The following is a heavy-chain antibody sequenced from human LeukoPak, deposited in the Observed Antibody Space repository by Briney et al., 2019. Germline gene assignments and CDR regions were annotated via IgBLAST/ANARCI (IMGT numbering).Heavy chain of an antibody. CDR2: INPHSGGT. CDR1: TDTFTGYY. Sequence: GASVKVSCKVSTDTFTGYYMHWVRQAPGQGLEWMGWINPHSGGTNYAQKFQGRVTMTRDTSISTAYMELNRLRSDDTAVYYCASVVGGTHCFDPWGQGTLVTVAA. J-gene: IGHJ5*02. CDR3: ASVVGGTHCFDP. V-gene: IGHV1-2*02. D-gene: IGHD2-15*01.